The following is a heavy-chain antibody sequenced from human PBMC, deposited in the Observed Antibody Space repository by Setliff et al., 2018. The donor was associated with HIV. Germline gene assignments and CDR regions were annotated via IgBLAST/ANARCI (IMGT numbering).Heavy chain of an antibody. CDR1: GDSISRND. CDR3: ARRVGITIFGAPNQYYYMDV. D-gene: IGHD3-3*01. J-gene: IGHJ6*03. Sequence: PSETLSLTCTVSGDSISRNDWAWVRQPPGQGLEWIGHIYYNGNTNYNPSIKSRVTISVNTSKNQLTLKLNSVTGADTAIFYCARRVGITIFGAPNQYYYMDVWGKGTTVTVSS. CDR2: IYYNGNT. V-gene: IGHV4-59*01.